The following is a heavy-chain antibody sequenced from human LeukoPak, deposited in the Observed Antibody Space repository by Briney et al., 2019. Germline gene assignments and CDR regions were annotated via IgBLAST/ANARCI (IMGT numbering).Heavy chain of an antibody. Sequence: GESLKISCKGSAYSFTSYWIGWVRQMPGKGLEWMGIIYPGDPDTRYSPSFQGQVTISADKSISTAYLQWSSLKASDTAMYYCERLCPRYGILGGMDVWGQGTTVTVSS. J-gene: IGHJ6*02. V-gene: IGHV5-51*01. CDR2: IYPGDPDT. CDR3: ERLCPRYGILGGMDV. CDR1: AYSFTSYW. D-gene: IGHD4-17*01.